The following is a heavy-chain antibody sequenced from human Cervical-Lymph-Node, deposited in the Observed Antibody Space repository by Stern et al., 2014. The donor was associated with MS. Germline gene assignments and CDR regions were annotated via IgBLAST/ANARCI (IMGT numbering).Heavy chain of an antibody. Sequence: QVQLVQSGAEVTKPGSSVKVSCKASGDTFSKFPSSWVRQAPGQGLEWMGGIFPVFGTPTYAQEFRGRVTITADVSTSTEYMELSSLRSDDTAVYYCALSSETSDRWYSLGYDLWGQGTLVTVSS. CDR2: IFPVFGTP. J-gene: IGHJ5*02. V-gene: IGHV1-69*01. D-gene: IGHD6-13*01. CDR1: GDTFSKFP. CDR3: ALSSETSDRWYSLGYDL.